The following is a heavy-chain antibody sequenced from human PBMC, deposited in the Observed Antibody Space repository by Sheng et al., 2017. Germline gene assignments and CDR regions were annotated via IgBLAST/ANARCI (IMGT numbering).Heavy chain of an antibody. V-gene: IGHV1-18*01. CDR2: ISTSRGNT. CDR3: ARDVQYTFDM. Sequence: QVQLVQSGVEVKKLGASVKVSCKASGYTFTTYGISWVRQAPGQGLEWMGWISTSRGNTNYAQKLQGRLTMTTDTSTSTAYMELRSLRSDDTAVYYCARDVQYTFDMWGQGTMVTVS. J-gene: IGHJ3*02. D-gene: IGHD5-12*01. CDR1: GYTFTTYG.